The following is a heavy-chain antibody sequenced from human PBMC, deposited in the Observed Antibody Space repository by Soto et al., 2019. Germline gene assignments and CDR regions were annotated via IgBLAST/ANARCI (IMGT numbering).Heavy chain of an antibody. Sequence: QVQLQESGPGLVKPSETLSLTCTVSGGSVSSGNYYWSWIRQPPGRGLDWIGSIYYSGSTNYNPSLKSRVTLSLDTSRNQLSLRLISVTAADTAVYYCARMSVTMRNWFDPWGPGILVIVSS. D-gene: IGHD3-22*01. J-gene: IGHJ5*02. CDR3: ARMSVTMRNWFDP. CDR1: GGSVSSGNYY. CDR2: IYYSGST. V-gene: IGHV4-61*01.